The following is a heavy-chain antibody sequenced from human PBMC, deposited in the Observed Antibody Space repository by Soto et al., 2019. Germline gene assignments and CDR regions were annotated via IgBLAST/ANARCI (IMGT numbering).Heavy chain of an antibody. Sequence: EVLLLASGGGLVQPGGSLRLSCAASGFTFSSYAMSWGRQAPGKGLEWVSAISGSGGSTYYADSVKGRFTISRGNAQNALYLQMNSVRAEDTGVYYCEDILAEAGDYWGQGTLVTVSS. CDR1: GFTFSSYA. CDR2: ISGSGGST. CDR3: EDILAEAGDY. D-gene: IGHD6-13*01. V-gene: IGHV3-23*01. J-gene: IGHJ4*02.